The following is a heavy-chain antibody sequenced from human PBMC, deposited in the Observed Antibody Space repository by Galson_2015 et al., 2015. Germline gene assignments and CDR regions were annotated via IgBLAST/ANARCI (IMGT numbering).Heavy chain of an antibody. V-gene: IGHV3-7*01. CDR2: IKVDGSET. CDR1: GLTFSSHW. J-gene: IGHJ4*02. CDR3: ARSSTSSRFDY. D-gene: IGHD2-2*01. Sequence: SLRLSCAASGLTFSSHWMSWVRQAPGKGLEWVANIKVDGSETYYVESMKGRFTISRDNAKNSLYLQMSSLRDDDTAIYYCARSSTSSRFDYWGQGTL.